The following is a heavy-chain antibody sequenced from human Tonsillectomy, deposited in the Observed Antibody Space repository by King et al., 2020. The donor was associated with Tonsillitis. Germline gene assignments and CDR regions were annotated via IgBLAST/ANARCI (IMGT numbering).Heavy chain of an antibody. CDR1: GFTFSSYE. J-gene: IGHJ4*02. D-gene: IGHD3-22*01. CDR2: ISSSGSTI. CDR3: ARDWYYYDSSGYRAFDY. Sequence: VQLVESGGGLVQPGGSLRLSCAASGFTFSSYEMNWVRQAPGKGLEWVSYISSSGSTIYYADSVKGRFTISRDNAKNALYLQVNSLRAEDTAGYFCARDWYYYDSSGYRAFDYWGQGTLVTVSS. V-gene: IGHV3-48*03.